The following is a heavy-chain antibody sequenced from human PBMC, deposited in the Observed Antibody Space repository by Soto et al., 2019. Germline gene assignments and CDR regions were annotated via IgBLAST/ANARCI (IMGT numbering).Heavy chain of an antibody. D-gene: IGHD3-9*01. J-gene: IGHJ4*02. CDR3: GKDLLRYFDWSPLDY. Sequence: QVQLVESGGGVVQPGRSLRLSCAASGFTFSNYGMHWVRQAPGKGLEWVAVISYDGSNKYYGDSVKGRFTISRDNSKNTLYLQMNSLRAEDTAVYYCGKDLLRYFDWSPLDYWGQGTLVTVSS. V-gene: IGHV3-30*18. CDR2: ISYDGSNK. CDR1: GFTFSNYG.